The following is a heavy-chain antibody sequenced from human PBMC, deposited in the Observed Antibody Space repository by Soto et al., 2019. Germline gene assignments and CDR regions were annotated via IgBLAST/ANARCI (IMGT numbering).Heavy chain of an antibody. V-gene: IGHV2-5*02. Sequence: QITLKESGPTLVKPTQTLTLTCTFSGFSLSSTRMAVGWIRQPPGKALEWLALIYWDDDKRYSPFLKSMLTIIKDTSKNQVVLTMSNLDPVDTARYYCAHIVVAGLGYYFDYWGQGTLVTVSS. CDR2: IYWDDDK. CDR3: AHIVVAGLGYYFDY. CDR1: GFSLSSTRMA. D-gene: IGHD6-19*01. J-gene: IGHJ4*02.